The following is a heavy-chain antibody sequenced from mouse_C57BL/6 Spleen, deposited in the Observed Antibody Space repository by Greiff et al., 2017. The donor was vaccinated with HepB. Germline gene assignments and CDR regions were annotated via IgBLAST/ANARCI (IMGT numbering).Heavy chain of an antibody. CDR3: ARKGPYYGRDAMDY. D-gene: IGHD1-1*01. J-gene: IGHJ4*01. V-gene: IGHV1-52*01. CDR1: GYTFPSYW. Sequence: QQSCKASGYTFPSYWMHWVKQRPIQGLEWIGNIDPSDSETHYNQKFKDKATLTVDKSSSTAYMQLSSLTSEDSAVYYCARKGPYYGRDAMDYWGQGTSVTVSS. CDR2: IDPSDSET.